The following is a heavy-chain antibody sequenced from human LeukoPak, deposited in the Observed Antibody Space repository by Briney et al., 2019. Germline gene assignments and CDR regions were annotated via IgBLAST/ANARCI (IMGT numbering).Heavy chain of an antibody. CDR3: ARTINYDSSGYYPLFDY. Sequence: ASVKVSCKASGGTFSSYAISWVRQAPGQGLEWMGWINPNSGGTNYAQKFQGRVTMTRDTSISTAYMELSRLRSDDTAVYYCARTINYDSSGYYPLFDYWGQGTLVTVSS. CDR1: GGTFSSYA. J-gene: IGHJ4*02. CDR2: INPNSGGT. V-gene: IGHV1-2*02. D-gene: IGHD3-22*01.